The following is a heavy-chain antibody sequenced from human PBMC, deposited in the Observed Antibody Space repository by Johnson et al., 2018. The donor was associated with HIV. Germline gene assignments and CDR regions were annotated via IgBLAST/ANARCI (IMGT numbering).Heavy chain of an antibody. J-gene: IGHJ3*02. CDR3: VRVGKYCGGDCYSGVDVFDI. CDR1: GFTFDHYD. V-gene: IGHV3-20*04. Sequence: VQLVESGGGVVRPGGSLRISCAASGFTFDHYDMSWVRQVPGKGLEWVSGINWNGGTTGYSASVEGRFTSSRDNAKNSLYLQMNGLRAEDTASYYCVRVGKYCGGDCYSGVDVFDIWGQGTMVTVSS. D-gene: IGHD2-21*02. CDR2: INWNGGTT.